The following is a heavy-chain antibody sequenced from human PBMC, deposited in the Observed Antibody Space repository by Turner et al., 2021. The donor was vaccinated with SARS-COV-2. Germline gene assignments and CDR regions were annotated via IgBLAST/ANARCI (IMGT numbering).Heavy chain of an antibody. Sequence: EVQLVESGGDLVKPGGSLRLSCAVSGLTFSSAWMSWVRQAPGKGLEWVGRIKSKSYDGTTYYAAPVKGRFTISRDDSRNTLYLEMDSLKDEDTAVYYCTALPDMGNYQGYFHHWGRGTLVTVSS. D-gene: IGHD3-10*01. J-gene: IGHJ1*01. V-gene: IGHV3-15*05. CDR2: IKSKSYDGTT. CDR1: GLTFSSAW. CDR3: TALPDMGNYQGYFHH.